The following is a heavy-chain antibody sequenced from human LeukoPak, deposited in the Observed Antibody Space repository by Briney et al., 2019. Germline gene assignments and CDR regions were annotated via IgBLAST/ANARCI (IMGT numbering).Heavy chain of an antibody. J-gene: IGHJ5*02. CDR2: MYHSGST. D-gene: IGHD3-10*01. CDR3: ARGPRFGELLWHWFDP. V-gene: IGHV4-38-2*02. CDR1: GYSISSGHY. Sequence: SETLSLTCTVSGYSISSGHYWGWIRQPPGNGLELIGSMYHSGSTYYNPPLKSRVTISEDTSKNQFSLKLRSVTAADTAVYYCARGPRFGELLWHWFDPWGQGTLVTVSS.